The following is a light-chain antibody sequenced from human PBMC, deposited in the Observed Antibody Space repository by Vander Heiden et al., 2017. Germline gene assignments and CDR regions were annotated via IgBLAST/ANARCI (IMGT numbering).Light chain of an antibody. CDR3: QQYYSTPF. Sequence: DIVMTQSPDSLAVSLGERATINCKSSQSVLYSSNNKNYLAWYQQKPGQPPKLLIYWASTRESGVPDRFSGSGSGTDFTLTISSLQAEDVAVYYCQQYYSTPFFGHRTKVDIK. J-gene: IGKJ3*01. CDR1: QSVLYSSNNKNY. CDR2: WAS. V-gene: IGKV4-1*01.